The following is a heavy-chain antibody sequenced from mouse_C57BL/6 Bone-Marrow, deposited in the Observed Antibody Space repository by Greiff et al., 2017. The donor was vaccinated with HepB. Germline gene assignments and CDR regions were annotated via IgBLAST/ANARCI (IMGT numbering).Heavy chain of an antibody. CDR1: GFNIKDDY. CDR2: IDPENGDT. D-gene: IGHD1-1*01. V-gene: IGHV14-4*01. Sequence: VQLQQSGAEPVRPGASVKLSCTASGFNIKDDYMHWVKQRPEQGLEWIGWIDPENGDTEYASKFQGKATITADTSSNTAYLQLSSLTSEDTAVYYCTTPYYYGLNWGQGTTLTVSS. CDR3: TTPYYYGLN. J-gene: IGHJ2*01.